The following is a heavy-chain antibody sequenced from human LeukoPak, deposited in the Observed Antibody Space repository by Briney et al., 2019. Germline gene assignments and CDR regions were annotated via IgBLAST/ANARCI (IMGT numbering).Heavy chain of an antibody. D-gene: IGHD4/OR15-4a*01. CDR2: MHNGVHT. J-gene: IGHJ4*02. Sequence: TSETLSLTCTVPGDSISSYFWSWMRQRPGKGLEWIGYMHNGVHTNYNPSLKSRVTISGDTSKNQVSLKLTSVTAADTAVYYCAATIKRDYGDTNLDYWGQGTLVTVSS. CDR3: AATIKRDYGDTNLDY. V-gene: IGHV4-59*01. CDR1: GDSISSYF.